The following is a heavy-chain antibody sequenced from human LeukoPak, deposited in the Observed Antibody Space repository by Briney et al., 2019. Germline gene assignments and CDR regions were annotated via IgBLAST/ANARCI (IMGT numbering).Heavy chain of an antibody. CDR3: ARETLNGDHGH. CDR1: GYTFTSYY. D-gene: IGHD4-17*01. CDR2: INPSGGST. V-gene: IGHV1-46*01. Sequence: GASVKVSCMASGYTFTSYYMHWVRQAPGQGLEWMGIINPSGGSTSYAQKFQGRVTMTRDTSTSTVYMELSSLRSEDTAVYYCARETLNGDHGHWGQGTLVTVSS. J-gene: IGHJ4*02.